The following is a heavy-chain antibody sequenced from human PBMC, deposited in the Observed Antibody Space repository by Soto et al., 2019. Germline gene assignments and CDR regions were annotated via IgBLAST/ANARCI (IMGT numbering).Heavy chain of an antibody. J-gene: IGHJ6*02. CDR2: VYYSGGA. CDR1: GGSISGYY. Sequence: SETLSLTCTVSGGSISGYYWSWIRQPPGKGLEWIGNVYYSGGAKYNPSVKRRVSISVDTSKKQFSLNLSSVTAADTAVYYCTRDGDGRMTTNPYYYYGMDVWGPGITVTVSS. D-gene: IGHD2-21*02. CDR3: TRDGDGRMTTNPYYYYGMDV. V-gene: IGHV4-59*01.